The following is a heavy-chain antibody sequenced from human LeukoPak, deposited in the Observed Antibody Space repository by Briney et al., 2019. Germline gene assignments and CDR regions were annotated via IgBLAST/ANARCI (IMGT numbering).Heavy chain of an antibody. D-gene: IGHD6-13*01. CDR2: MNPNSGNT. Sequence: ASVKVSCKASGYTFTSYDINWVRQATGQGLEWMGWMNPNSGNTGYAQKFQGRVTMTRNTSISTAYMELNSLRSEDTAVYYCARAGIAAAGADAFDIWGQGTMVTVSS. CDR3: ARAGIAAAGADAFDI. J-gene: IGHJ3*02. V-gene: IGHV1-8*01. CDR1: GYTFTSYD.